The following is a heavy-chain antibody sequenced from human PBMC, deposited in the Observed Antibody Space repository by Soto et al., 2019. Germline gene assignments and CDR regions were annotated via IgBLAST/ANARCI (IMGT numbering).Heavy chain of an antibody. J-gene: IGHJ6*02. D-gene: IGHD2-8*01. CDR2: IVVGSGDT. Sequence: SVKVSCKASGFTFSSSSVQWVRQARGQRLEWIGWIVVGSGDTNYAQKFQERVTITRDMSTTTAYMDLSSLRSEDTAVYYCAKDHEDPNYFGMDVWGQGTTVTVSS. V-gene: IGHV1-58*01. CDR1: GFTFSSSS. CDR3: AKDHEDPNYFGMDV.